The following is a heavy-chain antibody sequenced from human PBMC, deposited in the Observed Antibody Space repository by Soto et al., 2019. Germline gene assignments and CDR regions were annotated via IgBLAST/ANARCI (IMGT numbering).Heavy chain of an antibody. J-gene: IGHJ4*02. D-gene: IGHD3-9*01. CDR2: ISGSGGST. CDR1: GFTFSSYA. Sequence: GGSLRLSCAASGFTFSSYAMSWVRQAPGKGLEWVAAISGSGGSTYYADSVKGRLTIPRDNSKNTLYLQMNSLRAEDTAVYYCAKTGPHYDILTGYRYGIDYWGQGTLVTVSS. CDR3: AKTGPHYDILTGYRYGIDY. V-gene: IGHV3-23*01.